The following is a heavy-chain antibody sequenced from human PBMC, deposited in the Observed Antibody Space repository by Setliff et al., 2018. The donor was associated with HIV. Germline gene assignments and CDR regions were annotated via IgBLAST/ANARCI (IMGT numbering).Heavy chain of an antibody. D-gene: IGHD6-13*01. CDR1: GFTFGDYS. Sequence: GSLRLSCTASGFTFGDYSMTWFRQAPGKGLEWVSYISDSSSTIYYAGSVRGRFTISRDNARNSLYLQMNSLRAEDTAVYYCARDSGSTWYASSRSDYWGQGTLVTVSS. CDR2: ISDSSSTI. J-gene: IGHJ4*02. CDR3: ARDSGSTWYASSRSDY. V-gene: IGHV3-48*01.